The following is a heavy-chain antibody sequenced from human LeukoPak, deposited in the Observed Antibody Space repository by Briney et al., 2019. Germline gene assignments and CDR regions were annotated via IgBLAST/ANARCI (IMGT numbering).Heavy chain of an antibody. D-gene: IGHD1-26*01. CDR2: INPNSGGT. Sequence: ASVKVSCKASGYTFIGYYMHWVRQAPGQGLEWMGWINPNSGGTNYAQKFQGRVTMTRDTSISTAYMELSRLRSDDTAVYYCARDYDPVVGATTLYYYYGMDVWGQGTTVTVSS. CDR1: GYTFIGYY. J-gene: IGHJ6*02. V-gene: IGHV1-2*02. CDR3: ARDYDPVVGATTLYYYYGMDV.